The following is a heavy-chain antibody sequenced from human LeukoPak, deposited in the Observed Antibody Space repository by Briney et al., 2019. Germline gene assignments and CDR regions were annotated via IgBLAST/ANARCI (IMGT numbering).Heavy chain of an antibody. CDR2: TNHSGST. CDR3: ARRVRNWFDP. J-gene: IGHJ5*02. D-gene: IGHD2-2*01. V-gene: IGHV4-34*01. CDR1: GGSFSGYY. Sequence: SETLSLTCAVYGGSFSGYYWSWIRQPPGKGLEWIGETNHSGSTNYNPSLKSRVTISVDTSKNQFSLKLSSVTAADTAVYYCARRVRNWFDPWGQGTLVTVSS.